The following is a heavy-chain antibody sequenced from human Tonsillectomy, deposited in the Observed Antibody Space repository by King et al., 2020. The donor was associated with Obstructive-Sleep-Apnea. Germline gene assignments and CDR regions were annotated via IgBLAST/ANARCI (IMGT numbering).Heavy chain of an antibody. V-gene: IGHV3-23*04. CDR3: AKLLGYCSSTRCYNAFDI. CDR1: GFTFSSHA. J-gene: IGHJ3*02. D-gene: IGHD2-2*02. Sequence: VQLVESGGGLVQPGGSLRLSCAASGFTFSSHAMSWVRQAPGKGLEWVAGISGSGDSTYYADSVKGRFTISRDNSKNTLYLQMNSLRPKDTAVYYCAKLLGYCSSTRCYNAFDIWGQGTMVTVSS. CDR2: ISGSGDST.